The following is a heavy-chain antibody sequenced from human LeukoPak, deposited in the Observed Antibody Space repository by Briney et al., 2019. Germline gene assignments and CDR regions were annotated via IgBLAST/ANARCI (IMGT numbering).Heavy chain of an antibody. CDR1: GYTFTTYW. V-gene: IGHV5-51*01. CDR2: IHPGYSDT. D-gene: IGHD3-10*01. Sequence: GESLQISCKGSGYTFTTYWIGWVRQMPGKGLEWMGIIHPGYSDTRYSPSFQGQVTISVDKSINTAYLQWSSLKASDTAMYYCARTPSADYYPPFDLSGQGSLVTASS. J-gene: IGHJ5*02. CDR3: ARTPSADYYPPFDL.